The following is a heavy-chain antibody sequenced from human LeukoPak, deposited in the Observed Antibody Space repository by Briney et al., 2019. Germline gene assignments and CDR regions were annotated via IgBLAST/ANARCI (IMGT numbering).Heavy chain of an antibody. CDR3: ARELSEAFDI. CDR2: ISSSGNTI. CDR1: GFTFSSYE. D-gene: IGHD4/OR15-4a*01. Sequence: PGGSLRLSCAASGFTFSSYEMNWVHQAPGKGLEWVSYISSSGNTIYYADSVKGRFTISRDNAKNSLYLQMNSLRAEDTAVYYCARELSEAFDIWGQGTMVTVSS. J-gene: IGHJ3*02. V-gene: IGHV3-48*03.